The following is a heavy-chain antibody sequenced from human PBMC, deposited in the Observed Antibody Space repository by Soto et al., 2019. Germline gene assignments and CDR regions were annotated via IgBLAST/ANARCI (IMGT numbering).Heavy chain of an antibody. CDR3: ARDQLEGNWFDP. CDR1: GGSISSGGYS. D-gene: IGHD1-1*01. V-gene: IGHV4-30-2*01. J-gene: IGHJ5*02. Sequence: QLQLQESGSGLVRPSQTLSLTCAVSGGSISSGGYSWNWIRQPPGKGLEWIGYIYHSGSTLYNPSLKSRVTSSVDKSKNQFSLRLYSVTAAATAVYYCARDQLEGNWFDPWGQGTLVTVSS. CDR2: IYHSGST.